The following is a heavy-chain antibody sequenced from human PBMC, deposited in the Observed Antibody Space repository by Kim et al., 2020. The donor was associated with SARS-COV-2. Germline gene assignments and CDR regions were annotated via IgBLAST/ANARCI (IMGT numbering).Heavy chain of an antibody. J-gene: IGHJ6*02. D-gene: IGHD3-3*01. CDR2: IYYSGST. V-gene: IGHV4-39*01. CDR1: GGSISSSSYY. Sequence: SETLSLTCTVSGGSISSSSYYWGWIRQPPGKGLEWIGSIYYSGSTYYNPSLKSRVTISVDTSKNQFSLKLSSMTAADTAVYYCARHEASITIFGVVPLGEGMDVWGQGTTVTVSS. CDR3: ARHEASITIFGVVPLGEGMDV.